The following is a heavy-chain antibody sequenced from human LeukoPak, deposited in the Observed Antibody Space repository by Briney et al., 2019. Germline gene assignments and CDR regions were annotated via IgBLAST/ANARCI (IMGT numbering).Heavy chain of an antibody. CDR1: SDSISRGDYY. CDR3: ARGVYGNYVLDS. J-gene: IGHJ4*02. D-gene: IGHD4-17*01. CDR2: IYNSGSA. Sequence: SQTLSLTCTVSSDSISRGDYYWTWIRQSPGKGLEWIGYIYNSGSAYYSPSLRSRLTISVDTSKNQFSLQLNSVIAADTAVYFCARGVYGNYVLDSWGQGTLVTVSS. V-gene: IGHV4-30-4*08.